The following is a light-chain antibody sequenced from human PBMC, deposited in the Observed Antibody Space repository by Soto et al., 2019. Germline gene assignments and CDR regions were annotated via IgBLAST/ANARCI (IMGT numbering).Light chain of an antibody. V-gene: IGKV3-20*01. Sequence: EIVLTQSPGTLSLSPGERATLSCRASQSISSRCLAWYQQKPGQAPRLLIYGASSRATGIPDRFSGSGSGTDFILTISRLEPEDFAVYYCQQYGSSFTFGPGTKVDIK. CDR3: QQYGSSFT. J-gene: IGKJ3*01. CDR1: QSISSRC. CDR2: GAS.